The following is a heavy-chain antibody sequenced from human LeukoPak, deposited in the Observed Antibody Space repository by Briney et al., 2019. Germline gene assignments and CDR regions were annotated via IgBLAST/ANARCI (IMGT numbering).Heavy chain of an antibody. CDR2: IRNTGDT. Sequence: SETLSLTCTVSSASISNYYWGWIRQSPGKGLEWIGYIRNTGDTTYNPSLKSRVSISKDMSNNQFSLQLRSVTAADTAVYYCVKHGSGWSFDYWGQGTLVTVSS. D-gene: IGHD6-19*01. V-gene: IGHV4-59*01. CDR1: SASISNYY. CDR3: VKHGSGWSFDY. J-gene: IGHJ4*02.